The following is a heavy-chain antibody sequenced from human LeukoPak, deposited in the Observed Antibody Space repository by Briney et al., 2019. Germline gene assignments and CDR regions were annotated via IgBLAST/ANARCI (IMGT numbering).Heavy chain of an antibody. CDR3: AKDRLIAGRPGGFDY. V-gene: IGHV3-30*18. Sequence: GGSLRLSCAASRFTFSSYGMHWVRQAPGKGLEWVAVISYDGSNKYYADSVKGQFTISRDNSMNTLYLQMNSLRAEDTAVYYCAKDRLIAGRPGGFDYWGQGTLVTVSS. CDR2: ISYDGSNK. CDR1: RFTFSSYG. J-gene: IGHJ4*02. D-gene: IGHD6-6*01.